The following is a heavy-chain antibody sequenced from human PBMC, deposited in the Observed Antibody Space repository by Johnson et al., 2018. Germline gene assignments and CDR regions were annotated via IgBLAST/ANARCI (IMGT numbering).Heavy chain of an antibody. CDR3: ARQYYYVSSGDYYGAFDI. Sequence: VQLVESGGGVVQPGRSLRLSCAASGFTFSGFGMHWVRQAPGTGLEWLALISYDGSNKYYADSVKGRFTISRDSSKNTLYLQMSGLKAEDRAVYYCARQYYYVSSGDYYGAFDIWGQGTMVTVSS. D-gene: IGHD3-22*01. J-gene: IGHJ3*02. CDR2: ISYDGSNK. V-gene: IGHV3-30*03. CDR1: GFTFSGFG.